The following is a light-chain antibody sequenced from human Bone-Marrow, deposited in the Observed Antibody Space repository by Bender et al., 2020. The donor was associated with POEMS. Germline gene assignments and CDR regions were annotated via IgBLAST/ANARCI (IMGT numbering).Light chain of an antibody. J-gene: IGLJ2*01. CDR1: SSDIGSYNL. CDR2: DGS. CDR3: CSYAGSDTVV. Sequence: QSALTQPASVSGSPGQSITIPCTGTSSDIGSYNLVSWYQHRPDKAPKLIIYDGSRRPSGISNRFSGSKSGNTASLAISGPQAEDEAVYSCCSYAGSDTVVFGGGTELTVL. V-gene: IGLV2-23*01.